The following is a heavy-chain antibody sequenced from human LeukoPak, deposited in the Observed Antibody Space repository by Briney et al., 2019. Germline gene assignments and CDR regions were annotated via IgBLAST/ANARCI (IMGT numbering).Heavy chain of an antibody. V-gene: IGHV1-69*05. CDR3: ARWGGEEAFDI. D-gene: IGHD3-16*01. CDR1: GGTFSSYA. Sequence: SVKVSCKASGGTFSSYAISWVRQAPGQGLEWMGRIIPIFGTANYAQKFQGRVTITTDESTSTAYMELSSLRSEDTAVYYCARWGGEEAFDIWGQGTMATVSS. CDR2: IIPIFGTA. J-gene: IGHJ3*02.